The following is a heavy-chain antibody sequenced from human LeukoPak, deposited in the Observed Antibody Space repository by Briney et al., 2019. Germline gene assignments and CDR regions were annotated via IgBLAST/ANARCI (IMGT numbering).Heavy chain of an antibody. CDR2: ISAYNGNT. D-gene: IGHD1-26*01. V-gene: IGHV1-18*01. Sequence: ASVKVSCKASGYTFTNYGISWVRQAPGQGLEWMGWISAYNGNTNYAQKLQGRVTMTTDTSTSTAHMEMRSLRSDDTAVYYCARDSPTMGSDIWGQGTMVTVSS. CDR3: ARDSPTMGSDI. CDR1: GYTFTNYG. J-gene: IGHJ3*02.